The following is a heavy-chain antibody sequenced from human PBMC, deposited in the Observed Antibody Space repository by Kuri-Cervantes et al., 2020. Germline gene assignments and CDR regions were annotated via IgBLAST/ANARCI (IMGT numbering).Heavy chain of an antibody. CDR3: ARDSLPDTAYYYYGMDV. CDR1: GFTFSSYS. CDR2: ISSSSNYI. V-gene: IGHV3-21*01. D-gene: IGHD5-18*01. J-gene: IGHJ6*02. Sequence: GESLKISCAASGFTFSSYSMNWVRQAPGKGLEWVSSISSSSNYIYYADSVKGRFTISRDNAKNSLYLQMNSLRDEDTAVYYCARDSLPDTAYYYYGMDVWGQGTTVTVSS.